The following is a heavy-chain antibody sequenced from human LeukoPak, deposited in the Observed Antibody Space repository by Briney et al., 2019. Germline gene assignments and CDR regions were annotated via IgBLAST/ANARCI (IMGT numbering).Heavy chain of an antibody. V-gene: IGHV1-46*01. Sequence: ASVTVSCKASGYTLTSYYMHWVRQAPGQGLEWMGVINPSGGGTTYAQKFQGRVTMTRDLSTSTVYMELSSLRSEDTAMYYCARSPPGYYYFDYWGQGTLVTVSS. D-gene: IGHD6-25*01. CDR3: ARSPPGYYYFDY. CDR2: INPSGGGT. CDR1: GYTLTSYY. J-gene: IGHJ4*02.